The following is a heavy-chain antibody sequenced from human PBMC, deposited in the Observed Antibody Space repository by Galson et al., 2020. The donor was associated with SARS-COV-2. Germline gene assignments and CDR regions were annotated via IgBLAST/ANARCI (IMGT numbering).Heavy chain of an antibody. J-gene: IGHJ6*02. CDR1: GFTFSSYS. CDR3: ARDLFVRGNYYYYGLDV. CDR2: ISSSSSYI. Sequence: GESLKISCATSGFTFSSYSMNWVRQAPGKGLEWVLSISSSSSYIYYADSVKGRFTISRDNAKNSLYLQMNSLRAEDTAVYYCARDLFVRGNYYYYGLDVWGQGTTVTVSS. V-gene: IGHV3-21*01. D-gene: IGHD3-10*02.